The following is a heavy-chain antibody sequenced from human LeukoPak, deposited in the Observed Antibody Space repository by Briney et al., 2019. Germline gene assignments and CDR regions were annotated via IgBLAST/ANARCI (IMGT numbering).Heavy chain of an antibody. CDR3: AKALGYCSGGSCYGD. D-gene: IGHD2-15*01. CDR2: ISWNSGSI. V-gene: IGHV3-9*01. J-gene: IGHJ4*02. Sequence: LAGGSLRLSCAASGFTFDDYAMHWVRQAPGKGLEWVSGISWNSGSIGYADSVKGRFTISRDNAKNSLYLQMNSLRAEDTALYYCAKALGYCSGGSCYGDWGQGTLVTVSS. CDR1: GFTFDDYA.